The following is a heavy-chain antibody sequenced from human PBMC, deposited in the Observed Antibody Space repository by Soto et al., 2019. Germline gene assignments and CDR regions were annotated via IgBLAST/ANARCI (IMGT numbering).Heavy chain of an antibody. Sequence: PGGSLRLSCGASGFTFSSSWMHWVGQAPGKGLVWVSRINSDGSSTSYADSVKGRFTISRDNAKNTLYLQMNSLRAEDTAVYYCARDRDSSSSLQYYYYYYRMDVWGQGTTVTVSS. D-gene: IGHD6-6*01. V-gene: IGHV3-74*01. CDR2: INSDGSST. CDR1: GFTFSSSW. CDR3: ARDRDSSSSLQYYYYYYRMDV. J-gene: IGHJ6*02.